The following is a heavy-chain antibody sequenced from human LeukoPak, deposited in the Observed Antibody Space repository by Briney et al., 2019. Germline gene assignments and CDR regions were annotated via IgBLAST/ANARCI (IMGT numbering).Heavy chain of an antibody. J-gene: IGHJ4*02. Sequence: GGSLRLSCAASGFTFSSYSMNWVRQAPGKGLEWVSSISSSSSYIYYADSVKGRFTISRDNAKNSLYLQIKSLRAEDTAVYYCARTPRVVVPAANYWGQGTLVTVSS. CDR2: ISSSSSYI. CDR1: GFTFSSYS. CDR3: ARTPRVVVPAANY. V-gene: IGHV3-21*01. D-gene: IGHD2-2*01.